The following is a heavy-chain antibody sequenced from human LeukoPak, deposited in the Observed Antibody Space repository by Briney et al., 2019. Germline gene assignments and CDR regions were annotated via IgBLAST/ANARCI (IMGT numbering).Heavy chain of an antibody. CDR1: GFTFNSYW. CDR3: ASVREWQLQNAPFDS. Sequence: GGSLRLSCAASGFTFNSYWMSWVRQAPGKGLEWVANIKQDGSEKYYVDPVKGRFTISRDNAKNSLYLQMNSLRAEDTAVYYCASVREWQLQNAPFDSWGQGTLVTVSS. J-gene: IGHJ5*01. V-gene: IGHV3-7*01. D-gene: IGHD1-26*01. CDR2: IKQDGSEK.